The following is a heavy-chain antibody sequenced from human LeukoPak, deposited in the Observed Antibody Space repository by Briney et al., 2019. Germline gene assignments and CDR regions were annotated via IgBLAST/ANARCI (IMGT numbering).Heavy chain of an antibody. CDR1: GFTVSSNY. Sequence: WGSLRLSCAASGFTVSSNYMSWVRQGPGKGLECVSVISNDGDTYYADSVKGRFTISRDTSKNTVSLQMNSLRAEDTAVYYCAGDKTTGGWYEFDYWGQGTLVTVSS. V-gene: IGHV3-53*01. J-gene: IGHJ4*02. CDR3: AGDKTTGGWYEFDY. CDR2: ISNDGDT. D-gene: IGHD6-19*01.